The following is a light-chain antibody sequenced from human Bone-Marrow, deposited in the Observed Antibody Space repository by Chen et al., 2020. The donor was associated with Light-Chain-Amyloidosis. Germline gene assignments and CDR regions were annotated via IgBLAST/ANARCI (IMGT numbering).Light chain of an antibody. V-gene: IGKV3-20*01. CDR2: GAS. CDR3: QQYGSSPFT. J-gene: IGKJ3*01. CDR1: QSVSNSY. Sequence: EIVLTQSPGTLSLSPGERATLSCRASQSVSNSYLAWYQQKPGQAPRLVMYGASRRTTGIPDRFSGSGSGTDFTLTISTLEPEDFAVYYCQQYGSSPFTLGPGTKVDIK.